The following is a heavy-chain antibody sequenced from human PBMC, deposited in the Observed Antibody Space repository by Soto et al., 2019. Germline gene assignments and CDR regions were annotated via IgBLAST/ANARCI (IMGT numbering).Heavy chain of an antibody. CDR3: ARDPLPNTNLDY. CDR2: IIPIFGTA. V-gene: IGHV1-69*01. J-gene: IGHJ4*02. Sequence: QVQLVQSGPEVKQPGSSVKVSCKASGGTFSSYAISWVRQAPGQGLEWMGGIIPIFGTANYAQKFQGRVTITADESTSTAYMELSSLRSEDTAVYYCARDPLPNTNLDYWGQGTLVTVSS. CDR1: GGTFSSYA.